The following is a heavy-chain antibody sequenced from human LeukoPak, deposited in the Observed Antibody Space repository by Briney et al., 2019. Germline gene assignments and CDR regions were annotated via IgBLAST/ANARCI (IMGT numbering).Heavy chain of an antibody. CDR1: GFTFDDYG. D-gene: IGHD3-10*01. V-gene: IGHV3-43*02. J-gene: IGHJ4*02. CDR3: AKDEAFRGVIHEATPDY. Sequence: PGGSLRLSCAASGFTFDDYGMHWVRQAPGKSLEWVSLISGDGHSTYYADSVKGRFTISRDNSKNTLYLQMNSLRAEDTAVYYCAKDEAFRGVIHEATPDYWGQGTLVTVSS. CDR2: ISGDGHST.